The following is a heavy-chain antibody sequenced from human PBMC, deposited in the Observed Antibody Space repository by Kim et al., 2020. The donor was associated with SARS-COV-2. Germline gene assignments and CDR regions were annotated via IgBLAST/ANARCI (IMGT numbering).Heavy chain of an antibody. V-gene: IGHV3-15*01. D-gene: IGHD3-22*01. CDR1: GFTFSNAW. CDR3: TTISNYYDSSGYTDAFDI. CDR2: IKSKTDGGTT. J-gene: IGHJ3*02. Sequence: GGSLRLSCAASGFTFSNAWMSWVRQAPGKGLEWVGRIKSKTDGGTTDYAAPVKGRFTISRDDSKNTLYLQMNSLKTEDTAVYYCTTISNYYDSSGYTDAFDIWGQGTMVTVSS.